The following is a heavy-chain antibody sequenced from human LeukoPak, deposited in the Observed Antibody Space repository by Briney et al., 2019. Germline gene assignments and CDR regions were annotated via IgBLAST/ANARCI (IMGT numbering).Heavy chain of an antibody. CDR1: GGSISSSSYY. CDR2: INHSGST. Sequence: SETLSLTCTVSGGSISSSSYYWGCIRQPPGKGLEWIGEINHSGSTNYSPSLKSRVTISVNTSKNQFSLKLNSVTAADTAVYYCARAGFALAPHRGTPFDYWGQGTLVTVSS. CDR3: ARAGFALAPHRGTPFDY. D-gene: IGHD6-6*01. V-gene: IGHV4-39*07. J-gene: IGHJ4*02.